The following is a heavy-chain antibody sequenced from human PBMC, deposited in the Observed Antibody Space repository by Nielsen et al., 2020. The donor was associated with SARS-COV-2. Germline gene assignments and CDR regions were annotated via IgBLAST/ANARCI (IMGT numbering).Heavy chain of an antibody. CDR2: ISYDGSNN. CDR3: AIRGYSYGFIDYFDY. D-gene: IGHD5-18*01. J-gene: IGHJ4*02. Sequence: GESLKISCAASGFTFSPYAMHWVRQAPGKGLDWVAVISYDGSNNFYADSVKGRFTISRDNAKNSLYLQMNSLRAEDTAVYYCAIRGYSYGFIDYFDYWGQGTLVTVSS. V-gene: IGHV3-30*04. CDR1: GFTFSPYA.